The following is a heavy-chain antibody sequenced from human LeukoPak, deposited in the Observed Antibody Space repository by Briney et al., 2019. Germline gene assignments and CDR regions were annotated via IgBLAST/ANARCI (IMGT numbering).Heavy chain of an antibody. CDR3: ARDYYYGSGSYYRYFDY. CDR1: GFTFSDSY. V-gene: IGHV3-11*01. Sequence: GGSLRLSCAASGFTFSDSYMSWIRQAPGKGLEWVSYISSSGSTIYYADSVKGRFTISRDNAKNSLYLQMNSLRAEDTAVYYCARDYYYGSGSYYRYFDYWGQGTLVTVSS. CDR2: ISSSGSTI. D-gene: IGHD3-10*01. J-gene: IGHJ4*02.